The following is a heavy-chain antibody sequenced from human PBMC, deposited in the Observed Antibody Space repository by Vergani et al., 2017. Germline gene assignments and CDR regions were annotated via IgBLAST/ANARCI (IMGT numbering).Heavy chain of an antibody. CDR1: GGSVSSGSYY. Sequence: QVQLQESGPGLVKPSETLSLTCTVSGGSVSSGSYYWSWIRQPPGKGLEWIGYIYYSGGTNYNPSLKSRVTISVDTSKNQFSLKLSSVTAADTAVYYCAREKYGSGSATDYWGQGTLVTVSS. J-gene: IGHJ4*02. D-gene: IGHD3-10*01. CDR2: IYYSGGT. CDR3: AREKYGSGSATDY. V-gene: IGHV4-61*01.